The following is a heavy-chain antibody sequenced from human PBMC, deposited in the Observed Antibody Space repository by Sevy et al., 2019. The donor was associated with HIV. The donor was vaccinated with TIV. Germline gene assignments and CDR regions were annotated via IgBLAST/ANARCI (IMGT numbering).Heavy chain of an antibody. CDR2: ISGRGSNT. J-gene: IGHJ4*02. CDR1: GFTFSRHV. D-gene: IGHD2-21*02. V-gene: IGHV3-23*01. Sequence: GGSLRLSCAASGFTFSRHVMSWVRQAPGKGLEWVSGISGRGSNTFYADSVKGRFTISRDNSKNTVDLQMSSLRAEDTALYHCAKDGTLTAIPSYSHYWGRGTLVTVSS. CDR3: AKDGTLTAIPSYSHY.